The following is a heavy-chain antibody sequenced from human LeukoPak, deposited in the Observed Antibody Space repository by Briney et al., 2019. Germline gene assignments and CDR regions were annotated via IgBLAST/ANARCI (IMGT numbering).Heavy chain of an antibody. Sequence: GGSLRLSCAASGFTLSDSPMHWVRQASGKGLEWVGRITSKADSYATAYAESVKGRFTISRDDSKNTAYLQMNSLQTEDTAVYYCARASYYYDSSGYPGYYFDYWGQGTLVTVSS. CDR3: ARASYYYDSSGYPGYYFDY. CDR2: ITSKADSYAT. CDR1: GFTLSDSP. D-gene: IGHD3-22*01. V-gene: IGHV3-73*01. J-gene: IGHJ4*02.